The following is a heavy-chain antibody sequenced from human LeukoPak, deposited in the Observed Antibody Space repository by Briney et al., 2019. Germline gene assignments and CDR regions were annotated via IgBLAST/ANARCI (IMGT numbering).Heavy chain of an antibody. V-gene: IGHV3-30*04. CDR3: ARGPHDH. Sequence: GGSLRLSCVGSGFTFSYYAIHWVRQAPGKGLEWVTFISSDGSKKVYIDSVNGRFTISRDNSRNIVYLEMNSLRSEDTGLYYCARGPHDHWGQGTHVSVSS. CDR1: GFTFSYYA. J-gene: IGHJ4*02. CDR2: ISSDGSKK.